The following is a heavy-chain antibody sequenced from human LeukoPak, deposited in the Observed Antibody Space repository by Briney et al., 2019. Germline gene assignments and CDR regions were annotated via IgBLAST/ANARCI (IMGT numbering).Heavy chain of an antibody. D-gene: IGHD6-6*01. CDR3: ARDDYSSSDY. V-gene: IGHV3-7*03. CDR1: GFTFSRYW. Sequence: GGSLRLSCAASGFTFSRYWMSWVRQAPGKGLEWVANIKQDGSEKYYVDSVKGRFTISRDNAKNSLYLQMNSLRAEDTAVYYCARDDYSSSDYWGQGTLVTVSS. J-gene: IGHJ4*02. CDR2: IKQDGSEK.